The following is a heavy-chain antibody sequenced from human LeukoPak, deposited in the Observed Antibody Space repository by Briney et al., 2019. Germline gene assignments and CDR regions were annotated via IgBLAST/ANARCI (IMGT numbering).Heavy chain of an antibody. CDR2: ISGRGASK. D-gene: IGHD3-10*01. Sequence: GGSLRLSCAVSGLTFNNYAMSWVRQAPGKGLEWVSGISGRGASKYYADSVKGRFTISRDNSKNTLYLQMNSLRAEDTAVYYCAKIKGGEWFGLLGGSLPYFDYWGQGTLVTVSS. V-gene: IGHV3-23*01. CDR1: GLTFNNYA. J-gene: IGHJ4*02. CDR3: AKIKGGEWFGLLGGSLPYFDY.